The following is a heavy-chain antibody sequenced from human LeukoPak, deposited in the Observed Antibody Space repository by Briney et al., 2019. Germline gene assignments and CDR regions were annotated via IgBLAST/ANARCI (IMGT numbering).Heavy chain of an antibody. Sequence: PGGSLRLSCAASGFIVSSSYMSWVRQAPGKGLEWVSVIYGGVSTYYADSVKGRFTISRDNAKNSLYLQMNSLRAEDTAVYYCARAPDDDYGDYFDYWGQGTLVTVSS. J-gene: IGHJ4*02. V-gene: IGHV3-53*01. CDR3: ARAPDDDYGDYFDY. CDR1: GFIVSSSY. D-gene: IGHD4-17*01. CDR2: IYGGVST.